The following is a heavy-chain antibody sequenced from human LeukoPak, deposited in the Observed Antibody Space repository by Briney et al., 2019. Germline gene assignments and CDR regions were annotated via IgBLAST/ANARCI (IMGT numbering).Heavy chain of an antibody. J-gene: IGHJ4*02. Sequence: GGSLRLSCAASGFTFSSYAMYWVRQAPGKGLEWVAVISYEGSNKYYADSVKGRFTISRDTSKSTLYLQMTSLRAEDTAVYYCARDAPAFGFYSSSLGYWGQGTLVTVSS. CDR3: ARDAPAFGFYSSSLGY. CDR2: ISYEGSNK. V-gene: IGHV3-30-3*01. D-gene: IGHD6-6*01. CDR1: GFTFSSYA.